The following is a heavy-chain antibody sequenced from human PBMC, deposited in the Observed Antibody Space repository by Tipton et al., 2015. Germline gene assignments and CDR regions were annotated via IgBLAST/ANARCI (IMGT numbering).Heavy chain of an antibody. Sequence: TLSLTCDVSGYSISSGYYWSWIRQPPGKGLEWIGSFFHSGNTFHTPSLRSRVIISVDTSKNQFSLTVTSVTAADTAVYYCARSRYTVTPDSWGQGTLVTVSS. CDR2: FFHSGNT. CDR3: ARSRYTVTPDS. V-gene: IGHV4-38-2*01. D-gene: IGHD4-17*01. J-gene: IGHJ4*02. CDR1: GYSISSGYY.